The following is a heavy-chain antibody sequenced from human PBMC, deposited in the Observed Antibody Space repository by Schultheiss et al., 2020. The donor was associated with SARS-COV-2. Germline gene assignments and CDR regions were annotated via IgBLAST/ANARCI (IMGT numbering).Heavy chain of an antibody. CDR1: GGSFSGYY. Sequence: SETLSLTCAVYGGSFSGYYWSWIRQPPGKGLEWIGEINHSGSTNYNPSLKSRVTISVDTSKNQFSLKLSSVTAADTAVYYCARGVVPAAMGNWFDPWGQGTLVTVSS. J-gene: IGHJ5*02. D-gene: IGHD2-2*01. CDR3: ARGVVPAAMGNWFDP. CDR2: INHSGST. V-gene: IGHV4-34*01.